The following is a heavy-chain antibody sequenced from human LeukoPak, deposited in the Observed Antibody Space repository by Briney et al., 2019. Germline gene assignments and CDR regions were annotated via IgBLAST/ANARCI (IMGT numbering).Heavy chain of an antibody. CDR2: ISGSGDST. CDR1: GFTFSSYA. V-gene: IGHV3-23*01. D-gene: IGHD3-22*01. Sequence: GGSLRLSCGASGFTFSSYAMNWVRQAPGKGLEWVSAISGSGDSTYSADSVKGRFTISRDNSKNTLYLQMNSLRAEDTAIYYCARSPLDTSMTIYFDKWGLGTLVTVSS. J-gene: IGHJ4*02. CDR3: ARSPLDTSMTIYFDK.